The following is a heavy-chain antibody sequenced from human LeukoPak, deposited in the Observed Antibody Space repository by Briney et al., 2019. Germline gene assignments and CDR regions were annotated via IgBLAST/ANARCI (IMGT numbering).Heavy chain of an antibody. CDR3: AKSRSLGLQYFDT. V-gene: IGHV4-59*01. D-gene: IGHD4-11*01. J-gene: IGHJ4*02. CDR1: GGPISGYY. CDR2: IYHSGTI. Sequence: SETLSLTCTVSGGPISGYYWNWIRQSPEKGLEWIGYIYHSGTINFNPSLKARVTMSIDTSKNQSSLKLSSVTAADTAVYYCAKSRSLGLQYFDTWGQGTLATVSS.